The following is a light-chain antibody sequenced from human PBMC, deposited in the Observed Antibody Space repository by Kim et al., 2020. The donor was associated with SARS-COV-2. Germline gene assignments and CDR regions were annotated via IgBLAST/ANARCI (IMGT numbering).Light chain of an antibody. CDR1: QGIASW. Sequence: DVQMTQSPSSVSASVGDTVTITCRASQGIASWLAWYQQKPRKAPQLLIYAASALQNGVPSRFSGSGSGREFTLTISSLQPEDVATYFCQQSNNLPITFGQGTRLEIK. CDR2: AAS. J-gene: IGKJ5*01. CDR3: QQSNNLPIT. V-gene: IGKV1-12*01.